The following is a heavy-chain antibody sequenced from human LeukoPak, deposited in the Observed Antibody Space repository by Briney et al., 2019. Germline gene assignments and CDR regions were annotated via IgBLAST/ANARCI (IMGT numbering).Heavy chain of an antibody. V-gene: IGHV3-23*01. D-gene: IGHD3-10*01. CDR3: AKALFPLPYYGSGSPSGY. CDR2: ISGSGGST. Sequence: GGSLRLSCAASGFTFSSYAMSWVRQAPGKGLEWVSAISGSGGSTYYADSVKGRFTISRDNSKNTLYLQMNSLRAEDTAVYYCAKALFPLPYYGSGSPSGYWGQGTLVTVSS. CDR1: GFTFSSYA. J-gene: IGHJ4*02.